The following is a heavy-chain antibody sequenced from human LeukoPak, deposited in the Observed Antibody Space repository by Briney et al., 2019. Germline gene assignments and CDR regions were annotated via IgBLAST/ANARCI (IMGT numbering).Heavy chain of an antibody. D-gene: IGHD2-8*01. CDR1: GFTYSRYA. CDR2: ITDDSLTM. V-gene: IGHV3-48*04. CDR3: ARDRAGLVYAIVDAFDI. J-gene: IGHJ3*02. Sequence: GGSLRLSCEASGFTYSRYAMNWVRQAPGKGLEWVSYITDDSLTMYYTDSVKGRFSISRDNAKNSLYLQMNSLRAEDTAVYYCARDRAGLVYAIVDAFDIWGQGTMVTVSS.